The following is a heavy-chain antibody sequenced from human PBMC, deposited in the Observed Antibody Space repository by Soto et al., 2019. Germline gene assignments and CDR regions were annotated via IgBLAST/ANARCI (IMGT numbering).Heavy chain of an antibody. D-gene: IGHD4-17*01. J-gene: IGHJ5*02. CDR1: GGSISSSTYY. CDR3: ARLDYGDFRNWFDR. V-gene: IGHV4-39*01. Sequence: PSETLSLTCTVSGGSISSSTYYWVWIRQPPGKGLEWIGSIYDSGSTDYNPSLKSRVTISLDMSKNQFSLKLSSVTAADTAVYYCARLDYGDFRNWFDRWGQGTLVTVSS. CDR2: IYDSGST.